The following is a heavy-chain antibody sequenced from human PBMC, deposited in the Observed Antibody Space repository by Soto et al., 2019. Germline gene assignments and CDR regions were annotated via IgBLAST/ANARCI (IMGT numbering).Heavy chain of an antibody. D-gene: IGHD1-20*01. J-gene: IGHJ4*02. CDR3: ARSGYNWNDGARGYFDY. Sequence: GGSLRLSCAASGFTFSSYEMNWVRQAPGKGLEWVSYISSSGRTIYYADSVKGRFTISRDNAKNSLYLQMNSLRAEDTAVYYCARSGYNWNDGARGYFDYWGQGTLVTV. CDR2: ISSSGRTI. V-gene: IGHV3-48*03. CDR1: GFTFSSYE.